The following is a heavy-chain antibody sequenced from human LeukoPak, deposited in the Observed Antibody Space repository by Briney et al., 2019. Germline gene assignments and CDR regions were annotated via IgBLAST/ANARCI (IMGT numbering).Heavy chain of an antibody. D-gene: IGHD3-22*01. CDR1: GYSLINHW. V-gene: IGHV5-51*01. CDR3: ARQGSYDNSGYSFDY. Sequence: GESLNISCKASGYSLINHWIGWVRQMPGKGLDWMGIIYPGSADATYSPSFQGQVTISADKSTTTVYLQWSSLKASDTAMYYCARQGSYDNSGYSFDYWGQGTLVTVSS. J-gene: IGHJ4*02. CDR2: IYPGSADA.